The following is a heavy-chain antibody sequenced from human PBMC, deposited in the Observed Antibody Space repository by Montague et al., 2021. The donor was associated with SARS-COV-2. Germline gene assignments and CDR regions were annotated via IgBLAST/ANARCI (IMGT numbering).Heavy chain of an antibody. CDR1: GDSISTSS. D-gene: IGHD3-22*01. J-gene: IGHJ6*02. CDR2: VYYSWRS. V-gene: IGHV4-59*01. CDR3: VSADRRDPDTPHLDYYTGMDP. Sequence: SETLSLTCTVSGDSISTSSWAWIRQPPGKGLEWIGYVYYSWRSSYNSSLKIRVTISVGTSTNQVSLNLRSVTAADTAVSFCVSADRRDPDTPHLDYYTGMDPWGQGTTVTVSS.